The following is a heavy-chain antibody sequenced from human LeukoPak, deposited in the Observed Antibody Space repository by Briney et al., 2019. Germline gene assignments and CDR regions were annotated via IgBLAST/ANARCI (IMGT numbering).Heavy chain of an antibody. CDR1: GXSISSSSFY. D-gene: IGHD5-18*01. CDR3: ARDRMDTGTYFDY. V-gene: IGHV4-39*02. J-gene: IGHJ4*02. CDR2: IYYSGST. Sequence: SETLSLTCTVSGXSISSSSFYWGWIRQPPGTGLEWIGNIYYSGSTYCNPSLKSRVTISVDTSKNQFSLKLSSVTAEDTAVYYCARDRMDTGTYFDYWGQGTLVTVSS.